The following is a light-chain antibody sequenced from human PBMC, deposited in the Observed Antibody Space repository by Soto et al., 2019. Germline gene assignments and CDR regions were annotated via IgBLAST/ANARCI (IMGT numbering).Light chain of an antibody. Sequence: EIVLTQSPGTLSLSPGERATLSCRASQSINRNYVAWYQQKPGQAPRLLIYAASSRANGIPDRFSGSGSGADFTLTISRLEPEDFAVFYCQQYGTSPLTFGGGTKVEIK. CDR1: QSINRNY. J-gene: IGKJ4*01. V-gene: IGKV3-20*01. CDR3: QQYGTSPLT. CDR2: AAS.